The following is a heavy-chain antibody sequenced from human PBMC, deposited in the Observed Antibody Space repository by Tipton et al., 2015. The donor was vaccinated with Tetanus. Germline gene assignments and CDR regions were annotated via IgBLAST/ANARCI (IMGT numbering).Heavy chain of an antibody. Sequence: TLSLTCTVPGGSISSGDYYWSWIRQPPGKGLEWIGYIYYSGSTYYNPSLKSRVTISVDTSKNQFSLKLSSVTAAGTAVYYCARDHAVGGIQLWLRGRREVYFDYWGQGTLVTVSS. J-gene: IGHJ4*02. V-gene: IGHV4-30-4*01. CDR2: IYYSGST. CDR1: GGSISSGDYY. D-gene: IGHD5-18*01. CDR3: ARDHAVGGIQLWLRGRREVYFDY.